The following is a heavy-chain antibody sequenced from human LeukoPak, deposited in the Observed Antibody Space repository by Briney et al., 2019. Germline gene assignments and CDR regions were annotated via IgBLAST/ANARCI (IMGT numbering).Heavy chain of an antibody. Sequence: GGSLRLSCAASGFTFTTYWMSWVRQAPGKGLEWVANIKQDGTEKYYVDSVKGRFTISRDYATKSLYLQLNSLRAEDTAVYYCTRDSYCSSTSCYRGHFDSWGQGTLVTVSS. CDR1: GFTFTTYW. J-gene: IGHJ4*02. CDR2: IKQDGTEK. CDR3: TRDSYCSSTSCYRGHFDS. V-gene: IGHV3-7*01. D-gene: IGHD2-2*01.